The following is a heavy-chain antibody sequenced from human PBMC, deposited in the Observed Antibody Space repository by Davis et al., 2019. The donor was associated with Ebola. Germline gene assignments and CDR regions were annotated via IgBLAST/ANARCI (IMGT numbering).Heavy chain of an antibody. CDR3: TKGQGYFLDY. CDR1: GFTFSSYA. J-gene: IGHJ4*02. Sequence: GGSLRLSCAASGFTFSSYAMCWVRQAPGKGLEWVSAIRDSGGRIYYADSVKGRFTISRDNSKNTLYLQMDTLRVEDTALYYCTKGQGYFLDYWGQGTLVTVSS. V-gene: IGHV3-23*01. D-gene: IGHD6-13*01. CDR2: IRDSGGRI.